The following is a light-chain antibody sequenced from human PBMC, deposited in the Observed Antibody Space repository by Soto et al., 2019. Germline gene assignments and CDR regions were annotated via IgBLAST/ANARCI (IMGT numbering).Light chain of an antibody. CDR1: QSVSSY. V-gene: IGKV3-11*01. CDR3: QQRSNWWT. Sequence: EIVLTQSPATLSLSPGERATLSCRASQSVSSYLAWYQQTPGQAPRLLIYDASNRATGIPARFSGSGSGTDFTLIISSLEPEDFAVYYCQQRSNWWTFGQGTKVEIK. J-gene: IGKJ1*01. CDR2: DAS.